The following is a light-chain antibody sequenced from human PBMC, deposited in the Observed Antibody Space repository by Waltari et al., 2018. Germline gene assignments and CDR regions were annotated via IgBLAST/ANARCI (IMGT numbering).Light chain of an antibody. CDR2: GVS. Sequence: QSALTQPASVSGSPRQSITISCPGTSSDIGAYNYVSWYQQHSGKAPKLVIFGVSDRPTGVSNRFSGSKSGNTASLTISGLQAEDEADYYCISFTSSNTWVFGGGTRVTVL. CDR3: ISFTSSNTWV. V-gene: IGLV2-14*01. J-gene: IGLJ3*02. CDR1: SSDIGAYNY.